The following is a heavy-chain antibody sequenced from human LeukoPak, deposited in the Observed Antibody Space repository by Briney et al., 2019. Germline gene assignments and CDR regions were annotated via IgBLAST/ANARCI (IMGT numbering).Heavy chain of an antibody. D-gene: IGHD2-2*01. V-gene: IGHV1-2*06. CDR3: ARATAASYEY. CDR2: INPNSGDA. Sequence: ASVKVSCKTSGYTFTGYYMHWVRQAPGQGLEWLGRINPNSGDANYAQKFQGRVTTTRHTSISTAYMELSGLRSDDTAVYYCARATAASYEYWGQGTLVTVSS. CDR1: GYTFTGYY. J-gene: IGHJ4*02.